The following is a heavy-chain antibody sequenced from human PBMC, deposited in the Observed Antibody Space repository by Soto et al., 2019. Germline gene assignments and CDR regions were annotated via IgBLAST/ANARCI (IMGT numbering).Heavy chain of an antibody. CDR3: VEEGGAGTGY. CDR1: GGSISSYY. CDR2: IYYSGST. V-gene: IGHV4-59*08. D-gene: IGHD3-16*01. J-gene: IGHJ4*02. Sequence: PSETLSLTCTVSGGSISSYYWSWIRQPPGKGLEWIGYIYYSGSTNCNPSLKSRVTISVDSSKNTLYLQMNNLRVDDTAVYYCVEEGGAGTGYWGRGTLVTVSS.